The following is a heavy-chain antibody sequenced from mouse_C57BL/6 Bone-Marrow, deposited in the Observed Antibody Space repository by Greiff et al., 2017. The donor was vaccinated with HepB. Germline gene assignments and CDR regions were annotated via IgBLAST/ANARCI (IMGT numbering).Heavy chain of an antibody. D-gene: IGHD1-1*01. CDR1: GFNIKNTY. CDR2: IDPANGNT. Sequence: VQLKESVAELVRPGASVKLSCTASGFNIKNTYMHWVKQRPEQGLEWIGRIDPANGNTKYAPKFQGKATITADTSSNTAYLQISSLTSEDTAIYYCARPHYYGSSLYYAMDYWGQGTSVTVSS. J-gene: IGHJ4*01. CDR3: ARPHYYGSSLYYAMDY. V-gene: IGHV14-3*01.